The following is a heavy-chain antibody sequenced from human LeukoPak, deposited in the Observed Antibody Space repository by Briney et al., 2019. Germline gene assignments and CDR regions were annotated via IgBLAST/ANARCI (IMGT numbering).Heavy chain of an antibody. CDR1: GFTFSNYA. D-gene: IGHD1-26*01. CDR3: ARASGPIKKNRFDQ. V-gene: IGHV3-30-3*01. Sequence: GGSLRLSCAASGFTFSNYAMHWVRQAPGKGLEWVAVISYDGHYKYYADSVKGRFTISRDISRSTLYLEMNSLSAEDTAVYYCARASGPIKKNRFDQWGQGTLVTVSS. CDR2: ISYDGHYK. J-gene: IGHJ4*02.